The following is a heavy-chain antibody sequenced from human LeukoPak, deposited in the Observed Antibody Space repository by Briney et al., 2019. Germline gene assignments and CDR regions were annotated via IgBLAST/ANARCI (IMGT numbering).Heavy chain of an antibody. Sequence: SETLSLTCTVSGGSISSYYWSWIRQPAGEGLEWIGRIYTSGSTNYNPSLKSRVTISVDKSKNQFSLKLSSVTAADTAVYYCASTAVGVVYYYYYYMDVWGKGTTVTVSS. V-gene: IGHV4-4*07. J-gene: IGHJ6*03. CDR2: IYTSGST. CDR3: ASTAVGVVYYYYYYMDV. D-gene: IGHD3-3*01. CDR1: GGSISSYY.